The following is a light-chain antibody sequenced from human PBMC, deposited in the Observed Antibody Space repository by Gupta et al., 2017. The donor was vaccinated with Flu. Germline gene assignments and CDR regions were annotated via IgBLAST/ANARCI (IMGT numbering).Light chain of an antibody. Sequence: QSVLTQPPSASGTPGQRVTISCSGSISNIGTYDVFWYQQLPGAAPTLLISKNNQRPSGVPARFSGSKSDTSASLTVSGLRSEDEADYDCVAWDDRLNGRVFGGGTKLNV. CDR1: ISNIGTYD. CDR3: VAWDDRLNGRV. J-gene: IGLJ3*02. CDR2: KNN. V-gene: IGLV1-47*01.